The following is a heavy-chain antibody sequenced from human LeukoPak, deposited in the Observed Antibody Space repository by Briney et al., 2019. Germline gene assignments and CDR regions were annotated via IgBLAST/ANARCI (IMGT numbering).Heavy chain of an antibody. V-gene: IGHV1-18*01. CDR2: ISAYNGNT. D-gene: IGHD3-3*01. CDR3: ARDNQALLGVVTISFYYYYMDV. CDR1: GYTFTSYG. J-gene: IGHJ6*03. Sequence: GASVKVSCKASGYTFTSYGISWVRQAPGQGLEWMGWISAYNGNTNYAQKLQGRVTMTTDTSTRTAYMELRSLRYDDTAVYYCARDNQALLGVVTISFYYYYMDVWGKGTTVTVSS.